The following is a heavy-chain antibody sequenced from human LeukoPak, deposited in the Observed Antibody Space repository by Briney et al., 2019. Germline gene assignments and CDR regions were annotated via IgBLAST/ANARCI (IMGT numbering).Heavy chain of an antibody. CDR3: AKAGSGSYYKAPFDX. D-gene: IGHD3-10*01. CDR1: GFTFSSYA. J-gene: IGHJ4*02. Sequence: GGSLRLSCAASGFTFSSYAMSWVRQAPGKGLEWVSAISGSGGSTYYADSVKGRFTISRDNSKNTLYLQMNSLRAEDTAVYYCAKAGSGSYYKAPFDXXXQXTXXTVSS. CDR2: ISGSGGST. V-gene: IGHV3-23*01.